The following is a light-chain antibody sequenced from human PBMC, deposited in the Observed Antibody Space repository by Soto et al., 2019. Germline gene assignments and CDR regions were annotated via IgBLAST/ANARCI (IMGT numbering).Light chain of an antibody. CDR3: QQYGSSPF. J-gene: IGKJ4*01. V-gene: IGKV3-20*01. Sequence: DNVLTKSPGTLSLCTGEGATLSCRASQGVGRFLAWYQQKPGQAPRLLIYGASSRATGIPDRFSGSGSGTDFTLTISRLEPEDFAVYYCQQYGSSPFFGGGTKVDIK. CDR1: QGVGRF. CDR2: GAS.